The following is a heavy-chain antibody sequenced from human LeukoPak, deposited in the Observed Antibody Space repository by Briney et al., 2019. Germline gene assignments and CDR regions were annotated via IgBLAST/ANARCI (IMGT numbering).Heavy chain of an antibody. CDR2: MNPNSGNT. Sequence: ASVKVSCKASGYTFTSYDINWVRQATGQGLEWMGWMNPNSGNTGYAQKFQGRVTMTRNTSISTAYMELSSLRSKDTAVYYCARGLESTGFLHIWGQGTMVTVSS. D-gene: IGHD2/OR15-2a*01. CDR3: ARGLESTGFLHI. CDR1: GYTFTSYD. J-gene: IGHJ3*02. V-gene: IGHV1-8*01.